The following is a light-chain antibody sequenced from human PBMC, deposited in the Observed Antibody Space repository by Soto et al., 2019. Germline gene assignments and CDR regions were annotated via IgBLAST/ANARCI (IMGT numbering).Light chain of an antibody. V-gene: IGLV2-14*01. CDR2: EVS. CDR1: SSDVGGYNY. CDR3: SSYTSSSTLV. J-gene: IGLJ1*01. Sequence: QPASVAGSPGQSIPISCTGTSSDVGGYNYVSWYQQHPGKAPKLMIYEVSNRPAGVSNRFSGSKSGNTASLTISGLQAEDEADYYCSSYTSSSTLVFGTGTKVTVL.